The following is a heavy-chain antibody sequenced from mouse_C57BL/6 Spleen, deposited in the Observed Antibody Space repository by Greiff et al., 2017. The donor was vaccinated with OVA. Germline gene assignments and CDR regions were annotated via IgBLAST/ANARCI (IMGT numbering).Heavy chain of an antibody. CDR3: ARSGVYGLDY. V-gene: IGHV1-42*01. D-gene: IGHD1-1*02. CDR1: GYSFTGYY. Sequence: VQLQQSGPELVKPGASVKISCKASGYSFTGYYMNWVKQSPEKSLEWIGEINPSTGGTTYNQKFKAKATLTVDKSSSTAYMQLKSLTSEDSAVYYCARSGVYGLDYWGQGTTLTVSS. CDR2: INPSTGGT. J-gene: IGHJ2*01.